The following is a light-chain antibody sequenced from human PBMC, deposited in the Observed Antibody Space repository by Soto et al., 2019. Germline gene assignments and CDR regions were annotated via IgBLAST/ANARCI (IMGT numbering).Light chain of an antibody. CDR1: QDISNH. V-gene: IGKV1-33*01. J-gene: IGKJ4*01. Sequence: DIQMTQSPSFLSASEGDRVTTTCQASQDISNHLNWYQQKPGKAPKLLIYDASNLETGVPSRFSGSGSGTDFTFTISSLQPEDFATYYCQQYDNLPLTFGVGTKVDIK. CDR3: QQYDNLPLT. CDR2: DAS.